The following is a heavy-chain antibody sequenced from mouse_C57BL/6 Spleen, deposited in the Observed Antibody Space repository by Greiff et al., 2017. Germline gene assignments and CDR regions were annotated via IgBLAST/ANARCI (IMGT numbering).Heavy chain of an antibody. CDR1: GFTFSSYT. V-gene: IGHV5-9*01. Sequence: EVQRVESGGGLVKPGGSLKLSCAASGFTFSSYTMSWVRQTPETRLGWVATISGGGGNTYYPDSVKGRFTISRDNAKNTLSLQMSSLRSADTALYYCARGGSSHYYAMGYWGQGTSVTVSS. D-gene: IGHD6-1*01. J-gene: IGHJ4*01. CDR2: ISGGGGNT. CDR3: ARGGSSHYYAMGY.